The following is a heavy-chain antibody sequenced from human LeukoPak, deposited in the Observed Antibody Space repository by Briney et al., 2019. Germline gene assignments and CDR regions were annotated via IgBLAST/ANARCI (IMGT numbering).Heavy chain of an antibody. Sequence: PSETLSLTCRVSGGSMSNKYWSWIRQPPGKGLEWIGYMSDSGTAKQNPALKSRVTISLDTSKNHLSLMLSSVIAADTAVYYCATHDSNGYYPYYFAYWGQGTVVTVSS. V-gene: IGHV4-59*08. CDR1: GGSMSNKY. J-gene: IGHJ4*02. CDR2: MSDSGTA. D-gene: IGHD3-3*01. CDR3: ATHDSNGYYPYYFAY.